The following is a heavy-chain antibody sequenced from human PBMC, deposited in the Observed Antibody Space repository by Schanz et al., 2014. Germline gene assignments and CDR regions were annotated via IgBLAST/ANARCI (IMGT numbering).Heavy chain of an antibody. CDR3: ARGSCTASGCYDAFDL. J-gene: IGHJ3*01. CDR2: MNPDSGNT. D-gene: IGHD5-18*01. V-gene: IGHV1-8*01. CDR1: GYTFTSYD. Sequence: QVQLVQSGAEVKKPGASVKVSCKASGYTFTSYDFNWVRQAPGQGLEWMGWMNPDSGNTGYAQKFQGRVTMTRNTSISTAYMELSSLRSEDTAVYYCARGSCTASGCYDAFDLWGQGTLVTVSS.